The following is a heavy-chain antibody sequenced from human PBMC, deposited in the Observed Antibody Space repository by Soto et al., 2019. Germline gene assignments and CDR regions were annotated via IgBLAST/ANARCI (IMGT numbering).Heavy chain of an antibody. D-gene: IGHD5-18*01. J-gene: IGHJ4*02. CDR2: ISSSSSTI. V-gene: IGHV3-48*01. CDR3: AVYSGYSDGPFDY. CDR1: GFTFSSYS. Sequence: EVQLVESGGGLVQPGGSLRLSCAASGFTFSSYSMNWVRQAPGKGLEWVAYISSSSSTIYYADSVKGRFTISRDNAKNSLYQQMNSLRAEDTAVYYCAVYSGYSDGPFDYWGQGTLVTVSS.